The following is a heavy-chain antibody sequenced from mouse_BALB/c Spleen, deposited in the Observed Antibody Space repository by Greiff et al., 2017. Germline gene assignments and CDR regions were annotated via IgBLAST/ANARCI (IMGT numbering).Heavy chain of an antibody. CDR3: ARDPPSYGSSHWYFDV. CDR2: ISDGGSYT. Sequence: EVMLVESGGGLVQPGGSRKLSCAASGFTFSDYYMYWVRQTPEKRLEWVATISDGGSYTYYPDSVKGRFTISRDNAKNNLYLQMSSLKSEDTAMYYCARDPPSYGSSHWYFDVWGAGTTVTVSS. V-gene: IGHV5-4*02. J-gene: IGHJ1*01. CDR1: GFTFSDYY. D-gene: IGHD1-1*01.